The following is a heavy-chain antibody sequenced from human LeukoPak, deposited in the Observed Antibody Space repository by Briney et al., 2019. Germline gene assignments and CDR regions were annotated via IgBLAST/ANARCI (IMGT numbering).Heavy chain of an antibody. J-gene: IGHJ4*02. CDR3: AKSHQGGIVLMVYAIALLGY. Sequence: PGGSLRLSCAASGFTFRNFWMSWVRQAPGRGLEWVANIHPEGNEKYHVESVKGRFTISRDNPKSSLSLQMNGLRVEDTAVYYCAKSHQGGIVLMVYAIALLGYWGQGTLVTVSS. D-gene: IGHD2-8*01. V-gene: IGHV3-7*01. CDR2: IHPEGNEK. CDR1: GFTFRNFW.